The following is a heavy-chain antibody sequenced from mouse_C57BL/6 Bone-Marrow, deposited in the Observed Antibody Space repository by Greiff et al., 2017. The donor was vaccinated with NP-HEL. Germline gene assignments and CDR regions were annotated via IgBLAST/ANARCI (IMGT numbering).Heavy chain of an antibody. CDR3: ARSYDYDRAYYYAMDY. CDR1: GYTFTSYW. V-gene: IGHV1-72*01. J-gene: IGHJ4*01. D-gene: IGHD2-4*01. Sequence: QVQLQQSGAELVKPGASVKLSCKASGYTFTSYWMHWVKQRPGRGLEWIGRIDPNSGGTKYNEKFKSKATLTVDKPSSTAYMQLSSLTSEDSAVYYCARSYDYDRAYYYAMDYWGQGTSVTVSS. CDR2: IDPNSGGT.